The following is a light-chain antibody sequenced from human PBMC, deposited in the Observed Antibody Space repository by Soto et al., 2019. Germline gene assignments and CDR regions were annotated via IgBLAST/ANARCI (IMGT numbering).Light chain of an antibody. CDR1: SSDVGGYNF. Sequence: SALTQSRSVSGSPGQSVTLSCTGTSSDVGGYNFVSWYQQYPGKAPKLIIYDVTKRPSGVPDRFSGSKSGNTASLTISGLQTDDEADYYCCSYAGSYTHVFGTGTKLTVL. CDR2: DVT. V-gene: IGLV2-11*01. CDR3: CSYAGSYTHV. J-gene: IGLJ1*01.